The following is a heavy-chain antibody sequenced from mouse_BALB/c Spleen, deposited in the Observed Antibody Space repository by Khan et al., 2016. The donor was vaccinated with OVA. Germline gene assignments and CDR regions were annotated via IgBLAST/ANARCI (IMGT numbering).Heavy chain of an antibody. Sequence: QIQLVQSGPELKKPGETVKISCKASGYTFTNYGMNWVKQAPGKGLKWMGWINTNTGEPIYAEEFKGRFACSLETSASTAFLQINNLKNEDTATYCCGRSRWLLPAMDYWGQGTSVTVSS. CDR1: GYTFTNYG. CDR3: GRSRWLLPAMDY. CDR2: INTNTGEP. D-gene: IGHD2-3*01. J-gene: IGHJ4*01. V-gene: IGHV9-3*02.